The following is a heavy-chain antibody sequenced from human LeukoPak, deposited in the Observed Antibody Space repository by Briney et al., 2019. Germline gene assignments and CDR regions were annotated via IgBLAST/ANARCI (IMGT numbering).Heavy chain of an antibody. V-gene: IGHV3-74*01. CDR1: GFSFSSYW. J-gene: IGHJ6*03. D-gene: IGHD3-3*01. Sequence: PGGSLRLSCAASGFSFSSYWMHWVRQAPGKGLVWVSRIKTDGSSLDGSSTSYADSVKGRFTISRDNAKNTLYLQMNSLRAEDTAVYYCARQGVSWDDFWSGYEPYYMDVWGKGTTVTVSS. CDR2: IKTDGSSLDGSST. CDR3: ARQGVSWDDFWSGYEPYYMDV.